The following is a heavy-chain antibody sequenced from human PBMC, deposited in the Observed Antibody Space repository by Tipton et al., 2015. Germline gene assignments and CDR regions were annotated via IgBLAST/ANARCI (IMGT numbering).Heavy chain of an antibody. J-gene: IGHJ4*02. D-gene: IGHD5-12*01. CDR1: GGSISSYY. CDR3: AKTHGAYDWYLDH. CDR2: IFYSGRT. V-gene: IGHV4-59*01. Sequence: TLSLTCTVSGGSISSYYWSWIRQPPGKELEWIGYIFYSGRTNYNPSLKSRVTISVDTSKNQFSLKLSSVTAADTAVYYCAKTHGAYDWYLDHWGQGTLVTVSS.